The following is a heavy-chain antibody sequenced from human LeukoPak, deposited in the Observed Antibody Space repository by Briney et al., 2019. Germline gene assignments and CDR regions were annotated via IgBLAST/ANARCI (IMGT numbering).Heavy chain of an antibody. Sequence: SQTLSLTCAVSGGSISSGGYSWSWIRQPPGKGLEWIGYIYHSGSTYYNPSLKSRVTISVDRSKNQFSLKLSSVTAADTAVYYCARGITADYWGQGTLVTVSS. CDR1: GGSISSGGYS. D-gene: IGHD1-14*01. J-gene: IGHJ4*02. V-gene: IGHV4-30-2*01. CDR2: IYHSGST. CDR3: ARGITADY.